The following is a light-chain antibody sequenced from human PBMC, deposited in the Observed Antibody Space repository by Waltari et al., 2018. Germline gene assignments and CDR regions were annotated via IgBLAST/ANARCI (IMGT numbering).Light chain of an antibody. Sequence: ENVLTQSPATLSLSRGERATLSCRASQSVSSYLAWYQQKPGQAPRLLIYDASSRATGIPARFGGSGSGTDFTLTISSLEPEDFAVYYCQQRSNWPPTFGQGTKVEIK. J-gene: IGKJ1*01. CDR2: DAS. V-gene: IGKV3-11*01. CDR3: QQRSNWPPT. CDR1: QSVSSY.